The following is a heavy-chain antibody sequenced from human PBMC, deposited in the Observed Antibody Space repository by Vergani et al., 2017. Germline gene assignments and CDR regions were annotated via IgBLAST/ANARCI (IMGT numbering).Heavy chain of an antibody. J-gene: IGHJ4*02. Sequence: QVQLVESGGGVVQPGRSLRLSCAASGFTFSSYGMHWVRQAPGKGLEWVAVISYDGRNKYYADSVKGRFTISRDNSKNTLYLQMNNRRAEDTAVYYCAKTPYYDFWSGYSPFDYWGQGTLVTVSS. V-gene: IGHV3-30*18. CDR1: GFTFSSYG. CDR2: ISYDGRNK. D-gene: IGHD3-3*01. CDR3: AKTPYYDFWSGYSPFDY.